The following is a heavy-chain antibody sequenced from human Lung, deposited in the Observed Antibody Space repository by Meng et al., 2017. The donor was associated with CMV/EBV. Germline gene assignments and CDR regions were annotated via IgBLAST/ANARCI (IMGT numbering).Heavy chain of an antibody. J-gene: IGHJ1*01. CDR3: LRRSGGSV. CDR1: GDSITNHNW. Sequence: QVHVREAGPGLLKPSATLSLTCAVSGDSITNHNWWAWVRQPPGKGLEWIGEIPHRGSSAYNPSLKSRVSMSIDKSKNQFSLKLTSVTAADTAVYHCLRRSGGSVWGQGTLVTVSS. CDR2: IPHRGSS. D-gene: IGHD3-10*01. V-gene: IGHV4-4*02.